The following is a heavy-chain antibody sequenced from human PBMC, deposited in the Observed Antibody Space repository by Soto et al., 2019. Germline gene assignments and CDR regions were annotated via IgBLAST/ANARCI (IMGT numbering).Heavy chain of an antibody. CDR1: GFTFNDYP. CDR3: ARDFIVGAPDYFDY. J-gene: IGHJ4*02. V-gene: IGHV3-30*04. D-gene: IGHD1-26*01. CDR2: ISYDGRVK. Sequence: QVQLVESGGGVVQPGRSLSLSCAASGFTFNDYPMHWVRQAPGKGLEWVAVISYDGRVKYYVDSVKGRFTISRDDSKNTLYLQMNSLRVDDTAVYYCARDFIVGAPDYFDYWGQGTLVTVSS.